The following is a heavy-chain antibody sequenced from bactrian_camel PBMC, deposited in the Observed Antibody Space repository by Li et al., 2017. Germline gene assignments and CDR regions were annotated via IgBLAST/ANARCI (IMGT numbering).Heavy chain of an antibody. CDR3: ATATYYIAPADFGY. CDR2: IYNDGSNT. CDR1: GFTFTNVA. J-gene: IGHJ6*01. Sequence: HVQLVESGGGLVQPGGSLRLSCAASGFTFTNVAMSWVCQAPGKGLELVSSIYNDGSNTYYADSVKGRFTISRDNAKNTVYLQMNSLKSEDTALYHCATATYYIAPADFGYWGQGTQVTVS. V-gene: IGHV3-2*01. D-gene: IGHD2*01.